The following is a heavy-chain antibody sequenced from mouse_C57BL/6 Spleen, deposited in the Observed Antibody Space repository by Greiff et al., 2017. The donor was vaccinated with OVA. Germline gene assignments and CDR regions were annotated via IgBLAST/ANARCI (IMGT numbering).Heavy chain of an antibody. J-gene: IGHJ2*01. V-gene: IGHV1-5*01. Sequence: VQLPQSGTVLARPGASVKMSCKTSGYTFTSYWMHWVKQRPGQGLEWIGAIYPGNSDTSYNQKFKGKAKLTAVTSASTAYMELSSLTNEDSAVYYCTGDYYGRDFDYWGQGTTLTVSS. D-gene: IGHD1-1*01. CDR3: TGDYYGRDFDY. CDR2: IYPGNSDT. CDR1: GYTFTSYW.